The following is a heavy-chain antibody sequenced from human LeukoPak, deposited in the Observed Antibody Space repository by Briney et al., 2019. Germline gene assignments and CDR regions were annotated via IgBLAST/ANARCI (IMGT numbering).Heavy chain of an antibody. CDR1: GFTFSSYA. V-gene: IGHV3-30*04. CDR2: ISYDGSNK. J-gene: IGHJ4*02. CDR3: AKDKSAYSSSWAFDY. Sequence: GGSLRLSCAASGFTFSSYAMHWVRQAPGKGLEWVAVISYDGSNKYYADSVKGRFTISRDNSKNTLYLQMNSLRAEDTAVYYCAKDKSAYSSSWAFDYWGQGSLVTASS. D-gene: IGHD6-13*01.